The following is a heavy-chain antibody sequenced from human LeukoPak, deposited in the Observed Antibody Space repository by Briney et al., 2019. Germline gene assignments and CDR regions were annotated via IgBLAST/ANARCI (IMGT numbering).Heavy chain of an antibody. CDR3: AKVKSSGWYYFDY. D-gene: IGHD6-19*01. Sequence: QPGGSLRLSCAASGFTFSSYAMSWVRQAPGKGLGWVSAISGSGGSTYYADSVKGRFTISRDNSKNTLYLQMNSLRAEGTAVYYCAKVKSSGWYYFDYWGQGTLVTVSS. CDR2: ISGSGGST. CDR1: GFTFSSYA. J-gene: IGHJ4*02. V-gene: IGHV3-23*01.